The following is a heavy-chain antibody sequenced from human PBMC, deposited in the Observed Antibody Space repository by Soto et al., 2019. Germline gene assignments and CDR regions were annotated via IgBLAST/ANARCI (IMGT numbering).Heavy chain of an antibody. J-gene: IGHJ4*02. CDR3: AGTTTAPLDY. V-gene: IGHV4-4*02. CDR2: IYHSGST. Sequence: PSETLSLTCAVSGGSISSSNWWSWVRQPPGKGLEWIGEIYHSGSTNYNPSLKSRVTISVDTSKNQFSLKLSSVTAAGTAVYYCAGTTTAPLDYWGQGTLVTVSS. D-gene: IGHD4-4*01. CDR1: GGSISSSNW.